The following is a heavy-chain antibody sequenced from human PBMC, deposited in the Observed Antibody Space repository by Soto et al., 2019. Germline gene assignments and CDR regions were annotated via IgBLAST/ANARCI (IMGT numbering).Heavy chain of an antibody. CDR2: ISAYNGNT. CDR1: GYTFTSYG. Sequence: ASVKVSCKASGYTFTSYGISWVQQAPGQGLEWMGWISAYNGNTNYAQKLQGRVTMTTDTSTSTAYMELRSLRSDDTAVYYCARILVEEYSSWTDIDYWGQGTLVTVSS. CDR3: ARILVEEYSSWTDIDY. D-gene: IGHD6-6*01. V-gene: IGHV1-18*01. J-gene: IGHJ4*02.